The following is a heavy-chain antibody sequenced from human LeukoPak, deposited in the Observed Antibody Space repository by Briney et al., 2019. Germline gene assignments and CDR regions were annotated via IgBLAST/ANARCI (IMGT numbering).Heavy chain of an antibody. V-gene: IGHV3-74*01. CDR1: GFTFSSYW. D-gene: IGHD6-6*01. Sequence: GGFLRLSCAASGFTFSSYWMHWVRQAPGKGLVWVSRIYSDGSSITYADSVEGRFTISRDNAKNTLYLEMNSLRAEDTAVYYCARGGSSRFAGFSWGQGTLVTVSS. CDR3: ARGGSSRFAGFS. J-gene: IGHJ5*02. CDR2: IYSDGSSI.